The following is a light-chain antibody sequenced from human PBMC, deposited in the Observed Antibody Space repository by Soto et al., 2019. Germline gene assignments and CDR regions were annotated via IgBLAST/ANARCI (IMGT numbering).Light chain of an antibody. CDR1: QDISVY. CDR3: QKFNTAPLT. Sequence: DIQMTQSPSSLSASVGDRVTITCRASQDISVYLAWYQQKPGKVPKLLIYSASTLQSGVPSRFSGSGSGTDFTLPSSSLQPEDVATYFYQKFNTAPLTFGQGTRLEIK. CDR2: SAS. V-gene: IGKV1-27*01. J-gene: IGKJ5*01.